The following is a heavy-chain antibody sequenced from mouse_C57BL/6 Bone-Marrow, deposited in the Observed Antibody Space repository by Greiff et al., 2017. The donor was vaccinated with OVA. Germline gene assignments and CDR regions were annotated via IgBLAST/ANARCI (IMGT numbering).Heavy chain of an antibody. CDR1: GYTFTEYT. Sequence: QVQLKESGAELVKPGASLKLSCQASGYTFTEYTIHWVKQRSGQGLEWIGWFYPGSGSIKYNEKFKDKATLTADKSSSTVYMELSRLTSEDSAVYFCARHEENYYGSSWFAYWGQGTLVTVSA. D-gene: IGHD1-1*01. CDR3: ARHEENYYGSSWFAY. CDR2: FYPGSGSI. V-gene: IGHV1-62-2*01. J-gene: IGHJ3*01.